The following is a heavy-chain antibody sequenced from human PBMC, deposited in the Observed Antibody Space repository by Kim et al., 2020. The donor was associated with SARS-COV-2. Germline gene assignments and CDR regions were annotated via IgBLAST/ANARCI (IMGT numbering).Heavy chain of an antibody. D-gene: IGHD5-12*01. CDR3: AREGYSGYDFGTNFDY. J-gene: IGHJ4*02. Sequence: KFQGRVTITADKSTSTAYMELSSLRSEDTAVYYCAREGYSGYDFGTNFDYWGQGTLVTVSS. V-gene: IGHV1-69*04.